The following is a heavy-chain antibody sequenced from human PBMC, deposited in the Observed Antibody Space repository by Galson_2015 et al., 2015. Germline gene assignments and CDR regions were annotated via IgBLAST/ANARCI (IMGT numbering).Heavy chain of an antibody. CDR3: AKDPAKYQLLISGMDV. D-gene: IGHD2-2*01. J-gene: IGHJ6*02. V-gene: IGHV3-30*18. CDR1: GFTFSSYG. CDR2: ISYDGSNK. Sequence: SLRLSCAASGFTFSSYGMHWVRQAPGKGLEWVAVISYDGSNKYYADSVKGRFTISRDNSKNTLYLQMNSLRAEDTAVYYCAKDPAKYQLLISGMDVWGQGTTVTVSS.